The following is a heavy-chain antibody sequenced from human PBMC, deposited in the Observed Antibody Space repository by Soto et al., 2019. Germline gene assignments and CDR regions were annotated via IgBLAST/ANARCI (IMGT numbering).Heavy chain of an antibody. CDR1: GFTFSDYY. D-gene: IGHD2-21*02. CDR2: ISSSGSTI. V-gene: IGHV3-11*01. CDR3: ASTYGGNSGGVY. J-gene: IGHJ4*02. Sequence: QVQLVECGGGVVKPGGSLRLSCTAFGFTFSDYYMSWFRQAPGKRLEWVSYISSSGSTIFYADPFKGRFTISRDNAKNSLYLQMNSLSAEDTAVYYCASTYGGNSGGVYWGQGTLVTVSS.